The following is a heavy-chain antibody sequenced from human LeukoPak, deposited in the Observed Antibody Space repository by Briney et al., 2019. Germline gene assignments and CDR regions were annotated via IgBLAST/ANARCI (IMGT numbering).Heavy chain of an antibody. J-gene: IGHJ4*02. CDR3: ARAVAGTPIDY. D-gene: IGHD6-19*01. CDR2: ISNSGTTI. CDR1: GFTFSNYE. Sequence: SGGSLRLSCAASGFTFSNYEMNWVRQAPGKGLEQVSYISNSGTTIYYTDSVKGRFTISRDNAQNSLYLQMNSLRAEDTAVYYCARAVAGTPIDYWGQGTLVTVSS. V-gene: IGHV3-48*03.